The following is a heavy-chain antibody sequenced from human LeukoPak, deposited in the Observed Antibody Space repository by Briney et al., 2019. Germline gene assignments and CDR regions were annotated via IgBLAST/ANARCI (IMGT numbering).Heavy chain of an antibody. J-gene: IGHJ4*02. CDR3: ARVPCSSASCYNDFFDY. D-gene: IGHD2-2*02. Sequence: PGRSLRLSCAVSGFTFSGYAMHWVRQAPGKGLEWVAVISHDGDNKYFADSVKGRFTISRDNSKNTHYLQMNSLRVEDTPAYYCARVPCSSASCYNDFFDYWGQGTLVTVSS. V-gene: IGHV3-30*04. CDR2: ISHDGDNK. CDR1: GFTFSGYA.